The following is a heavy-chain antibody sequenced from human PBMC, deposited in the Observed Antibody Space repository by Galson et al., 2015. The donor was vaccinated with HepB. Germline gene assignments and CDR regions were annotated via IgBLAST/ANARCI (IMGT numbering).Heavy chain of an antibody. J-gene: IGHJ3*02. V-gene: IGHV3-66*01. CDR1: GFTVSSNY. D-gene: IGHD3-22*01. CDR3: ARAGGIGMIVAADAFDI. Sequence: SLRLSCAASGFTVSSNYMSWVRQAPRKGLEWVSVIYSGGSTYYADSVKGRFTISRDNSKNTLYLQMNSLRAEDTAVYYCARAGGIGMIVAADAFDIWGQGTMVTVSS. CDR2: IYSGGST.